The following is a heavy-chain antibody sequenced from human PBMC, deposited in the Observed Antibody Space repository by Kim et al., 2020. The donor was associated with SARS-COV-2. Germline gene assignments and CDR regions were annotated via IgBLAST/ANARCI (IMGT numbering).Heavy chain of an antibody. V-gene: IGHV3-30*18. J-gene: IGHJ6*02. CDR1: GFTFSSYG. CDR2: ISYDGSNK. CDR3: AKAIYYGSGSYYYYYYYGMDV. Sequence: GGSLRLSCAASGFTFSSYGMHWVRQAPGKGLEWVAVISYDGSNKYYADSVKGRFTISRDNSKNTLYLQMNSLRAEDTAVYYCAKAIYYGSGSYYYYYYYGMDVWGQGTTVTVPS. D-gene: IGHD3-10*01.